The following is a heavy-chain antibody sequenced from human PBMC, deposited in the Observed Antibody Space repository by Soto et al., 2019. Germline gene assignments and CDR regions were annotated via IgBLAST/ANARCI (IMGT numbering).Heavy chain of an antibody. CDR2: ISYDGRNT. CDR1: GFIFSSYG. D-gene: IGHD1-26*01. CDR3: ATDGKGTIAY. J-gene: IGHJ4*02. V-gene: IGHV3-30*03. Sequence: QVQLVESGGGVVQPGRSLRLSCAASGFIFSSYGMHWVRQAPGKGLEWVAVISYDGRNTYYADSVKGRFTISRDSSKNTLYLQTNSLRAEDTAVYHCATDGKGTIAYWGQGTLVTVSS.